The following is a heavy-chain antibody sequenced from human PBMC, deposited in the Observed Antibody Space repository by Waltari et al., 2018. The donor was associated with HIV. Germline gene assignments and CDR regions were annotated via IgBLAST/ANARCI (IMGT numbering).Heavy chain of an antibody. Sequence: QVQLQQWGAGLLKPSETLSLTCAVYGGSFSGYYWSWFRQPPGKGLEWIGEINHSGRTNYNPSLKSRVTISVDTSKKQFSLKLSSVTAADTAVYYCAGGKDYDFWSGYYYDYWSQGTLVTVSS. D-gene: IGHD3-3*01. CDR3: AGGKDYDFWSGYYYDY. V-gene: IGHV4-34*01. CDR2: INHSGRT. CDR1: GGSFSGYY. J-gene: IGHJ4*02.